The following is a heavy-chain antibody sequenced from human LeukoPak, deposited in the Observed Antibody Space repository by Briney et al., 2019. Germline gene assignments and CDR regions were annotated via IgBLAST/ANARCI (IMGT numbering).Heavy chain of an antibody. Sequence: AASVTVSCTASGYTFTSYYMHWVRQAPGQGLEWMGIINPSGGSTSYAQKFQGRVTMTRDTSTSTVYMELSSLRSEDTAVYYCARSDNMERTRTLWFGESFNWFDPWGQGTLVTVSS. CDR2: INPSGGST. V-gene: IGHV1-46*01. D-gene: IGHD3-10*01. CDR3: ARSDNMERTRTLWFGESFNWFDP. J-gene: IGHJ5*02. CDR1: GYTFTSYY.